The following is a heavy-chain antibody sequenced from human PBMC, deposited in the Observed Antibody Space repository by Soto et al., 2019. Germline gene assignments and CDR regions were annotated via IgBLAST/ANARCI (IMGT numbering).Heavy chain of an antibody. V-gene: IGHV3-23*01. D-gene: IGHD3-22*01. CDR1: GFTFRNQD. J-gene: IGHJ4*02. Sequence: EVQLLESGGGLVQPGGSLRLTCVGSGFTFRNQDMRWVRQAPGKGLEWVSGISGRGGVTYYADSVKGRFTISRDNSKNTLYLQMNNLTVNDTAVYYCAKDRQLRSYYESAGHYNDWGQGTLVTVSS. CDR2: ISGRGGVT. CDR3: AKDRQLRSYYESAGHYND.